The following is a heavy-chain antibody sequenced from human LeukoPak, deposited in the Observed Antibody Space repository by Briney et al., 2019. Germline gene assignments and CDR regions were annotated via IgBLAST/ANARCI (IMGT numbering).Heavy chain of an antibody. D-gene: IGHD6-19*01. CDR1: GGSISSNSYY. CDR3: ARHGYSSGWYRGGYYFDY. J-gene: IGHJ4*02. CDR2: IYYSGST. Sequence: KPSETLSLTCTVSGGSISSNSYYWGWIPQPPGKGLEWIGSIYYSGSTYYNPSLQGRVTISVAQSKNQFSLKLSSVTAADTAVYYCARHGYSSGWYRGGYYFDYWGQGTLVTVSS. V-gene: IGHV4-39*01.